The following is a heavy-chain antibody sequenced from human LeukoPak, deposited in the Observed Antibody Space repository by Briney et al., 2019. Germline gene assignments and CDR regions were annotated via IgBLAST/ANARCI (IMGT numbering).Heavy chain of an antibody. Sequence: VASVKVSCKASGYTFTGYYMHWVRQAPGQGLEWMGWINPNSGGTNYAQKFQGRVTMTRDTSISTAYMELSRLRSDDTAVYYCARVRLAGYSSAWYADYYMDVWGKGTTVTVSS. CDR3: ARVRLAGYSSAWYADYYMDV. V-gene: IGHV1-2*02. CDR2: INPNSGGT. D-gene: IGHD6-19*01. J-gene: IGHJ6*03. CDR1: GYTFTGYY.